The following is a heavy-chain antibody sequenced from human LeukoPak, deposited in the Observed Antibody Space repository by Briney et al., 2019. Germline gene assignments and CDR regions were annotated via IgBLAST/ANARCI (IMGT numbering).Heavy chain of an antibody. J-gene: IGHJ4*02. CDR1: GVSISSYY. V-gene: IGHV4-31*11. CDR3: ARVQVPFSRGLFDY. Sequence: SETLSLTCAVSGVSISSYYWSWIRQYPGKGLEWIGYIHYSGSTYYSPSLKSRVTISVDTSKNQFSLKLSSVTAADTAVYYCARVQVPFSRGLFDYWGQGTLVTVSS. CDR2: IHYSGST. D-gene: IGHD2-15*01.